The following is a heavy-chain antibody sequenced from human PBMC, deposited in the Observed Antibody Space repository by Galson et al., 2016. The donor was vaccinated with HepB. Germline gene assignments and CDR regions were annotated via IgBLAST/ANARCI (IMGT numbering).Heavy chain of an antibody. Sequence: SLRLSCAASGFSFRNYAMHWVRQAPGKGLDWVAVLSYDETKTCYADSVKGRFTVSRDNSKYTLYLQMNSLSPEDTAVYYCARDSAWGYSDYWGQGTLVTVSS. J-gene: IGHJ4*02. V-gene: IGHV3-30-3*01. CDR2: LSYDETKT. CDR3: ARDSAWGYSDY. CDR1: GFSFRNYA. D-gene: IGHD3-16*01.